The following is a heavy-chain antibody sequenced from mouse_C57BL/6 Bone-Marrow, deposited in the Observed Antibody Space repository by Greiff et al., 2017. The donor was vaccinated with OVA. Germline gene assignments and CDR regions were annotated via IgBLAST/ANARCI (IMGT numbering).Heavy chain of an antibody. CDR2: ILPGSGCT. CDR3: ARSKLLRYPAWFAY. CDR1: GYTFTGYW. V-gene: IGHV1-9*01. Sequence: VQLKESGAELMKPGASVKLSCKATGYTFTGYWIEWVQQRPGHGLEWIGEILPGSGCTYYTDKFKGQATVTADTSSNTAYMQLSSLTTEDSAIYDGARSKLLRYPAWFAYWGQGTLVTVSA. D-gene: IGHD1-1*01. J-gene: IGHJ3*01.